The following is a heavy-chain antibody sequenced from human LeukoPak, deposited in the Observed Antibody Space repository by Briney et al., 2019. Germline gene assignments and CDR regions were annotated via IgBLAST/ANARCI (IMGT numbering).Heavy chain of an antibody. CDR2: ISGSGGST. CDR3: AKDRGYCSSTSCSDDDY. J-gene: IGHJ4*02. D-gene: IGHD2-2*01. V-gene: IGHV3-23*01. CDR1: GFTSSSYA. Sequence: GGSLRLSCAASGFTSSSYALSWVRQAPGKGLEWVSAISGSGGSTYHADSVKGRFTISRDNSKSTLYLQMNSLRVEDTAVYYCAKDRGYCSSTSCSDDDYWGQGTLVTVSS.